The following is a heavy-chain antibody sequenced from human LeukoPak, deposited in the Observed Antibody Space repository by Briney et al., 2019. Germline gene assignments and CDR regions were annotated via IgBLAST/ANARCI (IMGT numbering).Heavy chain of an antibody. D-gene: IGHD1-26*01. CDR3: ARHERYSGSYGLAHY. V-gene: IGHV4-39*01. Sequence: SETLSLTCTASGGSISSSSYYWGWIRQPPGKGLEWIGSIYYSGSTYYNPSLKSRVTISVDTSKNQFSLKLSSVTAADTAVYYCARHERYSGSYGLAHYWGQGTLVTVSS. CDR1: GGSISSSSYY. J-gene: IGHJ4*02. CDR2: IYYSGST.